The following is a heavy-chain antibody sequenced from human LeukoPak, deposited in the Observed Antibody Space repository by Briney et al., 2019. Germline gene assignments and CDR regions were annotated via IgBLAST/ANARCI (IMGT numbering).Heavy chain of an antibody. V-gene: IGHV3-33*06. D-gene: IGHD3-10*01. CDR2: IWYDGSNK. CDR1: GFTFSSYG. CDR3: AKERQLLWFGEFDP. J-gene: IGHJ5*02. Sequence: TGGSLRLSCAASGFTFSSYGMHWVRQAPGKGLEWVAVIWYDGSNKYYADSVKGRFTISRDNSKNTLYLQMNSLRAEDTAVYYCAKERQLLWFGEFDPWGQGTLVTVSS.